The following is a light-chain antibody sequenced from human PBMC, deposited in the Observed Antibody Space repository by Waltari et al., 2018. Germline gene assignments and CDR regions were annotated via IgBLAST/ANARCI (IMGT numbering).Light chain of an antibody. CDR1: QSVSSNY. CDR3: QHYGSSPFT. CDR2: GAS. Sequence: EIVLTQSPGTLSLSPGKRATLSCRASQSVSSNYLAWYQQKPGQAPRILIYGASSRATGIPDRFSGSGSGTDFTLTISRLEPEDFAVYFCQHYGSSPFTFGGGTKVEIK. J-gene: IGKJ4*01. V-gene: IGKV3-20*01.